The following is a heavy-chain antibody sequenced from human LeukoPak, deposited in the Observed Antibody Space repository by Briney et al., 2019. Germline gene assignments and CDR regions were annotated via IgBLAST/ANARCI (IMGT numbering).Heavy chain of an antibody. V-gene: IGHV3-30*18. J-gene: IGHJ4*02. Sequence: PGRSLRLSCAASGFTFSSYGMHRVRQAPGKGLEWVAVISYDGSNKYYADSVKGRFTISRDNSKNTLYLQMNSLRAEDTAVYYCAKDRGLNTAMGDWGQGTLVTVSS. CDR3: AKDRGLNTAMGD. D-gene: IGHD5-18*01. CDR1: GFTFSSYG. CDR2: ISYDGSNK.